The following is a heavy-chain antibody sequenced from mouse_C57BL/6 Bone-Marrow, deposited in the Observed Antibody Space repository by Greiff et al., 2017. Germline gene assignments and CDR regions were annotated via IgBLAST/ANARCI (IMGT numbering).Heavy chain of an antibody. V-gene: IGHV1-55*01. CDR3: ARLHYFPPWFAY. CDR1: GYTFTSYW. CDR2: IYPGSGST. J-gene: IGHJ3*01. Sequence: QVQLQQPGAELVKPGASVKMSCKASGYTFTSYWITWVKQRPGQGLEWIGDIYPGSGSTKYNEKFKSKATLTVDTSSSTAYMQLSSLTSEDSAVYYCARLHYFPPWFAYWGQGTLVTVSA. D-gene: IGHD1-1*02.